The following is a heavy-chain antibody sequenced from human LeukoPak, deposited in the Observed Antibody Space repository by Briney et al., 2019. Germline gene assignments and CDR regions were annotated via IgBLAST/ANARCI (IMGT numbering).Heavy chain of an antibody. CDR3: ARHIVVVSANRHDYYYYGLDV. D-gene: IGHD2-2*01. J-gene: IGHJ6*02. V-gene: IGHV4-59*08. CDR1: GGSISSYY. Sequence: SETLSLTCTVSGGSISSYYWSWIRQPPGKGLEWIGYISHSGSTKYNPSLKSRVTISGDTSKKQFSLKLSSVTAADTAVYYCARHIVVVSANRHDYYYYGLDVWGQGTTVTVSS. CDR2: ISHSGST.